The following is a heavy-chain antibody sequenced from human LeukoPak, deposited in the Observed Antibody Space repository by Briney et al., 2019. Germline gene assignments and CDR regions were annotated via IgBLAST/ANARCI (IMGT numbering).Heavy chain of an antibody. J-gene: IGHJ4*02. V-gene: IGHV3-33*06. D-gene: IGHD3-22*01. CDR2: IWYDGSNK. CDR3: AKPSVPYDSSGYYRQVTDFDY. Sequence: GGSLRLSCAASGFTFSSYGMHWVRQAPGKGLEWVAVIWYDGSNKYYADSVKGRFTISRDNSKNTLYLQMNSLRAEDTAVYYCAKPSVPYDSSGYYRQVTDFDYWGQGTLVTVSS. CDR1: GFTFSSYG.